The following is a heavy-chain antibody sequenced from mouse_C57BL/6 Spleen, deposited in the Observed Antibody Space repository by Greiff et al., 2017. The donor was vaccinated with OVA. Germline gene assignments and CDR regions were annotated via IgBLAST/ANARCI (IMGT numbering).Heavy chain of an antibody. J-gene: IGHJ4*01. CDR1: GYTFTSYG. CDR2: IYPRSGNT. CDR3: ARGWSNYDAMDY. D-gene: IGHD2-5*01. Sequence: VMLVESGAELARPGASVKLSCKASGYTFTSYGISWVKQRTGQGLEWIGEIYPRSGNTYYNEKFKGKATLTADKSSSTAYMELRSLTSEDSAVYFCARGWSNYDAMDYWGQGTSVTVSS. V-gene: IGHV1-81*01.